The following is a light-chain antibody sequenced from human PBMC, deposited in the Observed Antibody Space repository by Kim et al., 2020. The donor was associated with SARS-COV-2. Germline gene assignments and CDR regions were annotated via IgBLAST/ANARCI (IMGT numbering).Light chain of an antibody. CDR1: QSVSSSY. J-gene: IGKJ3*01. CDR2: GAS. Sequence: EIVLTQSPGTLSLSPGERATLSCRASQSVSSSYLAWYQQKPGQAPRLLNYGASSRATGIPDRFSGSGSATDFTLTISRLEPEDFAVYYCQQYGSSGFTFGPGTKVDIK. CDR3: QQYGSSGFT. V-gene: IGKV3-20*01.